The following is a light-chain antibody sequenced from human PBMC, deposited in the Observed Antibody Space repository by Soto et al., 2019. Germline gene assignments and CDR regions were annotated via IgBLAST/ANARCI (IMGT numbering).Light chain of an antibody. CDR3: QHYVNWPLT. CDR1: QGIGNT. Sequence: EIVITQSPATLSVSPGEGATLSCRASQGIGNTLAWYQQKPGQTPRILIYGASIRDTGVPARFSGSGSGTDCTLALNRLQSEDFAVYYCQHYVNWPLTFGGGTKVDIK. V-gene: IGKV3-15*01. CDR2: GAS. J-gene: IGKJ4*01.